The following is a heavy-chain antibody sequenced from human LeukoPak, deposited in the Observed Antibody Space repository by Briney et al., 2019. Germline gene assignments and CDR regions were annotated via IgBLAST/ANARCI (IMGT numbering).Heavy chain of an antibody. J-gene: IGHJ4*02. Sequence: SQTLSLTCAISGDSVSNNSAAWNWIRQSPSRGLEWLGRAYYRSRWYYDYAVSVESRITINPDTFMNQFSLQLNSVTPEDTAVYYCARYARSPIAAPADWGQGTLVTVSS. D-gene: IGHD6-13*01. CDR2: AYYRSRWYY. CDR3: ARYARSPIAAPAD. V-gene: IGHV6-1*01. CDR1: GDSVSNNSAA.